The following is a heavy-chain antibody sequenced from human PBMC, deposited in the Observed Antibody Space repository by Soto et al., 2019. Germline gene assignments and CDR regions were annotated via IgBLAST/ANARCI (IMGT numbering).Heavy chain of an antibody. CDR2: MSGSGGST. J-gene: IGHJ4*02. V-gene: IGHV3-23*01. CDR3: ARGYSSSWYYGY. Sequence: GGSLRLSCASSGFPFSSYAMSWVRQAPGKGLEWVSVMSGSGGSTYYADSVKGRFTISRDNSKNTLYLQMNSLRAEGTAVYYCARGYSSSWYYGYWGQGTLVTVSS. CDR1: GFPFSSYA. D-gene: IGHD6-13*01.